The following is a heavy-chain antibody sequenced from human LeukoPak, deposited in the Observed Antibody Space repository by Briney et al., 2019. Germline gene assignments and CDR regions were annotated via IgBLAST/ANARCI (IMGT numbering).Heavy chain of an antibody. Sequence: SETLSLTCTVSGGSISSSSYYWGWIRQPPGKGLEWIGSIYYSGSTYYNLSLKSRVTISVDTSKNQFSLKLSSVTAADTAVYYCARDPEWLPFDYWGQGTLVTVSS. J-gene: IGHJ4*02. CDR2: IYYSGST. CDR3: ARDPEWLPFDY. CDR1: GGSISSSSYY. D-gene: IGHD3-3*01. V-gene: IGHV4-39*07.